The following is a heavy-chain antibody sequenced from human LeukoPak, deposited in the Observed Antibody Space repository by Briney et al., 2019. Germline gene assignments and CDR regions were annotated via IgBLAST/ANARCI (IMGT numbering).Heavy chain of an antibody. V-gene: IGHV3-72*01. D-gene: IGHD3-3*01. Sequence: AGGSLRLSCAASGFTFSDHCMDWVRQAPGKGLEWVGRARDKAYSYTTDYAASVKGRFTISRDDSKNSLYLQMNSLKTEDTAAYYCARVEYDSWSGYYVDYWGQGTLVTVSS. CDR2: ARDKAYSYTT. J-gene: IGHJ4*02. CDR1: GFTFSDHC. CDR3: ARVEYDSWSGYYVDY.